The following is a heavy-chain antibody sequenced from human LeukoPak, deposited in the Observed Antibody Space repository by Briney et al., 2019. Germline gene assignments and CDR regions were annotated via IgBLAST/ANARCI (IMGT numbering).Heavy chain of an antibody. V-gene: IGHV1-2*02. D-gene: IGHD5-12*01. CDR2: INPNSGGT. Sequence: ASVKVSCKASGYTFTGYYMHWVRQAPGQGLEWMGWINPNSGGTNYAQKFQGRVTMTRGTSISTAYMELSRLRSDDTAVYYRARGGGYDNVEWFDPWGQGTLVTVSS. CDR3: ARGGGYDNVEWFDP. CDR1: GYTFTGYY. J-gene: IGHJ5*02.